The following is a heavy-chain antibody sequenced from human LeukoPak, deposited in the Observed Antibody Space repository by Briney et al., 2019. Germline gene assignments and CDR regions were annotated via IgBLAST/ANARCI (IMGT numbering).Heavy chain of an antibody. CDR1: GFTSSSYA. CDR2: ISGSGGST. J-gene: IGHJ3*02. D-gene: IGHD3-22*01. CDR3: AKQREYYYDSSGPEGDAFDI. Sequence: GGSLRLSCAASGFTSSSYAMSWVRQAPGKGLEWVSAISGSGGSTYYADSVKGRFTISRDNSKNTLYLQMNSLRAEDTAVYYCAKQREYYYDSSGPEGDAFDIWGQGAMVTVSS. V-gene: IGHV3-23*01.